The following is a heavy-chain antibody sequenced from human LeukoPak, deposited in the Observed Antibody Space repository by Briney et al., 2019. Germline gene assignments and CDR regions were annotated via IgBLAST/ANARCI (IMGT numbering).Heavy chain of an antibody. CDR1: GGSFSGYY. Sequence: SETLSLTCAVYGGSFSGYYWSWIRQPPGKGLEWIGEINHSGSTNYNPSLKSRVTISVDTSKNQFSLKLSSVTAADTAVYYCAKDAVAGIFSAFDIWGQGTMVTVSS. CDR3: AKDAVAGIFSAFDI. D-gene: IGHD6-19*01. CDR2: INHSGST. J-gene: IGHJ3*02. V-gene: IGHV4-34*01.